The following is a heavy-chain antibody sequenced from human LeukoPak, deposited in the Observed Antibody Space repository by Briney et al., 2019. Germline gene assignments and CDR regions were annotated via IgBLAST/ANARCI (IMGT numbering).Heavy chain of an antibody. CDR2: IYSGGST. CDR3: ARVSVITTDFDY. CDR1: GFTVSSNY. Sequence: PGGSLRLSCAASGFTVSSNYMSWVRQAPGKGLEWVSVIYSGGSTYYADSVKGRFTISRDNSKNTLYLQMNSLRAEDTAVYYCARVSVITTDFDYWGQGALVTVSS. D-gene: IGHD3-22*01. V-gene: IGHV3-66*01. J-gene: IGHJ4*02.